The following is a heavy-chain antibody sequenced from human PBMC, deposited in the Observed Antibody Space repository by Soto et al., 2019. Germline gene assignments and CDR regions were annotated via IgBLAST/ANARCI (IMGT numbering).Heavy chain of an antibody. CDR3: ARAPRLTQLSA. V-gene: IGHV1-3*01. Sequence: QVQLVQSGAEVQKPGASVKVSCKTSGYTFTGHYIHWVRQAPGQGLEWVGWINGVNGNTKYSQKFQDRVTITRDSSASTAYMELSGLTSEDTGVFYCARAPRLTQLSAWGQGTQVIVSS. D-gene: IGHD1-1*01. CDR1: GYTFTGHY. CDR2: INGVNGNT. J-gene: IGHJ5*02.